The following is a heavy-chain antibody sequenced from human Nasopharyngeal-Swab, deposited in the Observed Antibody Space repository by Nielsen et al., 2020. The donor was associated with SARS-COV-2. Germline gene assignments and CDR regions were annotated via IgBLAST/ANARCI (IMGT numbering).Heavy chain of an antibody. V-gene: IGHV3-30-3*01. J-gene: IGHJ4*02. D-gene: IGHD3-10*01. CDR3: ARDLSFGEIFDY. CDR1: GFTFSSYE. CDR2: ISYDGSNK. Sequence: GGSLRLSCAASGFTFSSYEMHWVRQAPGKGLEWVAVISYDGSNKYYADSVKGRFTISRDNSKNTLYLQMNSLRAEDTAVYYCARDLSFGEIFDYWGREPWSPSPQ.